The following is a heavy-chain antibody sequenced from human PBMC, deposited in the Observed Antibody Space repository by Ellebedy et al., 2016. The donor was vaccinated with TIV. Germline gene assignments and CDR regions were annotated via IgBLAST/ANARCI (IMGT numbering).Heavy chain of an antibody. CDR2: VSFNGTLQ. CDR3: AKDESVGEVPRPFDY. D-gene: IGHD3-10*01. Sequence: GGSLRLSXAVSGFTFRLFGMHWVRQTPGRGLEWVAAVSFNGTLQYYAESVKGRFTISRDNSKNTLYLQMDSLRVEDTAIYYCAKDESVGEVPRPFDYWGQGTLVTASS. CDR1: GFTFRLFG. J-gene: IGHJ4*02. V-gene: IGHV3-30*18.